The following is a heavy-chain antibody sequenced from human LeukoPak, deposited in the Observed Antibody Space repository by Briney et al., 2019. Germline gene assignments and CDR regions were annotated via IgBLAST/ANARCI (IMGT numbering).Heavy chain of an antibody. V-gene: IGHV4-59*12. CDR1: GGSISSYY. Sequence: MSSETLSLTCTVSGGSISSYYWSWIRQPPGKGLEWIGYIYYSGSTNYNPSLKSRVTISVDTSKNQFSLKLSSVTAADTAVYYCARIHRYCSGGACYVLDNWGQGTLVAVSS. J-gene: IGHJ4*02. CDR2: IYYSGST. D-gene: IGHD2-15*01. CDR3: ARIHRYCSGGACYVLDN.